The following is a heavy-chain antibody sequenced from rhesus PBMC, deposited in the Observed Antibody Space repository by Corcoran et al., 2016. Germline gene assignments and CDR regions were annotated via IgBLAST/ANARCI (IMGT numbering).Heavy chain of an antibody. CDR2: IGGRGANT. J-gene: IGHJ4*01. V-gene: IGHV4-99*01. CDR3: ARRVAAAGPFDY. Sequence: QVQLQESGPGLVKPSETLSLPCAVSGFSISGAYTWGWIRQPPGKGLEWIGYIGGRGANTYYHPTSKSRDTITKYTAKNQFSLKVSSVTAADTAGYYCARRVAAAGPFDYWGQGVLVTVSS. CDR1: GFSISGAYT. D-gene: IGHD6S26*01.